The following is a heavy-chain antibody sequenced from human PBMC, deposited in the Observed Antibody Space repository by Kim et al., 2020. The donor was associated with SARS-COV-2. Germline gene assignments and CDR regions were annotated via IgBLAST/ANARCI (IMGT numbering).Heavy chain of an antibody. CDR1: GGSFSSCGCY. D-gene: IGHD2-15*01. CDR3: ARDPLTHPVPVGYYYYYGMDV. Sequence: SETLSLTCTVSGGSFSSCGCYWSWLRQHPGKGLEWIGYNYYSGSTYYSPSLKSGVTISVDTSKNLFSLKLSSVTAADTAGYYCARDPLTHPVPVGYYYYYGMDVWGRGTTVAVSS. J-gene: IGHJ6*02. CDR2: NYYSGST. V-gene: IGHV4-31*03.